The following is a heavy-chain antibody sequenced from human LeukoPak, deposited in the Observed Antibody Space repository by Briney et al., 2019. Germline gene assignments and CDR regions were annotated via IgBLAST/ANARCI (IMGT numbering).Heavy chain of an antibody. D-gene: IGHD2-2*01. V-gene: IGHV1-69*13. CDR1: GGTFSSYA. CDR2: IIPIFGTA. CDR3: ARIGQISHYCSGTSCYRGAFDI. Sequence: ASVKVSCKASGGTFSSYAISWVRQAPGQGLEWMGGIIPIFGTANYAQKFQGRVTITADESTSTAYMELSSLRSEDTAVYYCARIGQISHYCSGTSCYRGAFDIWGQGTMVTVSS. J-gene: IGHJ3*02.